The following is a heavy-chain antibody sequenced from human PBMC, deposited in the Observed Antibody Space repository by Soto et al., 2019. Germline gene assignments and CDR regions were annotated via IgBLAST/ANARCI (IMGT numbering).Heavy chain of an antibody. CDR3: AGAPNWNYYDF. Sequence: PSETLSLTCTVSSGSISGYYWSWIRQSPGKGLEWIGYAYYTGSTNYNPSLRTRVAMSIDTSKSQVSLNLSSVTAADTALYYCAGAPNWNYYDFWGQGALVTVSS. J-gene: IGHJ4*02. D-gene: IGHD3-3*01. V-gene: IGHV4-59*01. CDR1: SGSISGYY. CDR2: AYYTGST.